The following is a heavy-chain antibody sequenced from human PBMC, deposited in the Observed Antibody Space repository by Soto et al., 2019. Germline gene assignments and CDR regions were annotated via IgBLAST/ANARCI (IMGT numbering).Heavy chain of an antibody. CDR2: INPSGGST. V-gene: IGHV1-46*01. CDR3: ARDGGLNDFWSGYYTRGPLYYYYYGMDV. D-gene: IGHD3-3*01. Sequence: ASVKVSCKASGYTFTSYYMHWVRQAPGQGLEWMGIINPSGGSTSYAQKFQGRVTMTRDTSTSTVYMELSSLRSEDTAVYYCARDGGLNDFWSGYYTRGPLYYYYYGMDVWG. J-gene: IGHJ6*02. CDR1: GYTFTSYY.